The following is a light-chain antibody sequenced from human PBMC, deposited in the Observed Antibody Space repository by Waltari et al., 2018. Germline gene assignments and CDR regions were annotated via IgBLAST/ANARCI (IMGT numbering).Light chain of an antibody. Sequence: EIVLTQSPGTLYLSPGERATLPCRASQSVSSSYLAWYQQKPGQAPRVLIHGASNRATGIPDRFSGSGSGTDFTLTISRLEPEDFAVYYCQQYGSSPWTFGQGTKVEIK. CDR2: GAS. J-gene: IGKJ1*01. CDR1: QSVSSSY. V-gene: IGKV3-20*01. CDR3: QQYGSSPWT.